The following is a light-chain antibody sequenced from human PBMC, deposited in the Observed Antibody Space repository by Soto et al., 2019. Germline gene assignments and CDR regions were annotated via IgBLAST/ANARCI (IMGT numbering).Light chain of an antibody. CDR2: ETS. V-gene: IGKV1-9*01. Sequence: DIQLTQSPSFLSASVGDRVTITCRASQGLRSHLAWYQQKPGKAPKLLIHETSTLQSGVPSRFSGGGSGTDFTLTVSVLQPDDFATYFCQQRNAYPVTFGGGTKVEIK. CDR1: QGLRSH. J-gene: IGKJ4*01. CDR3: QQRNAYPVT.